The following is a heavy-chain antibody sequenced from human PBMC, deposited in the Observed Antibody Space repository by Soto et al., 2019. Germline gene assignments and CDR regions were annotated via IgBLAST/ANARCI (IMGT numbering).Heavy chain of an antibody. D-gene: IGHD1-1*01. V-gene: IGHV4-4*07. J-gene: IGHJ5*02. CDR3: VRDGTKTLRDWFDP. Sequence: PSETLSFTCTVSGASISGFYWGWIRKSAGKGLEWIGRIYATGTTDYNPSLKSRVMMSVDTSKKQFSLKLRSVTAADTAVYYCVRDGTKTLRDWFDPWGQGISVTVSS. CDR2: IYATGTT. CDR1: GASISGFY.